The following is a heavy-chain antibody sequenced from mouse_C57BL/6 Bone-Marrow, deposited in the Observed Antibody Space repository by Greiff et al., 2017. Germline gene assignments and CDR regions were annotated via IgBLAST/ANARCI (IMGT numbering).Heavy chain of an antibody. Sequence: VQLQQSGPELVKPGASVKLSCKASGYTFTSYDINWVKQRPGQGLEWIGWIYPRDGSTKYNEKFKGKATLTVDTSSSTAYMELHSLTSEDSAVYFCARVEFDGSSWDGYVDVWGTGTTVTVSS. V-gene: IGHV1-85*01. D-gene: IGHD1-1*01. CDR3: ARVEFDGSSWDGYVDV. J-gene: IGHJ1*03. CDR2: IYPRDGST. CDR1: GYTFTSYD.